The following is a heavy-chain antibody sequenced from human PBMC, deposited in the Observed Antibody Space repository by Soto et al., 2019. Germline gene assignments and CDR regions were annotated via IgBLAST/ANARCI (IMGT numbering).Heavy chain of an antibody. CDR1: GFTFSYCA. CDR2: ISGIRDYI. J-gene: IGHJ4*02. CDR3: AREGVHNYNEYYFDY. Sequence: EVQLVESGGGLVNPGGSLRLSCAASGFTFSYCALHWVRRAPGKGLEWVSSISGIRDYIRYADSVKGRFTISRDNAKTSLYLQMNSLTAEDTAVYYCAREGVHNYNEYYFDYWGQGTLVTVSS. D-gene: IGHD3-22*01. V-gene: IGHV3-21*06.